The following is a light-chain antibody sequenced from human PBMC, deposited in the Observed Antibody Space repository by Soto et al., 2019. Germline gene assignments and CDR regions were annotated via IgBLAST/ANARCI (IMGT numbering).Light chain of an antibody. Sequence: ETVLTQSPGTLSLSPGERATLSCRASQSISSGYLAWYQQRPGQAPRLLISGASNRATGIPDRFSGSGSGTDFTLTISRLEPEDFATYYCQQANSFPLTFGGGTKVEIK. CDR1: QSISSGY. CDR2: GAS. CDR3: QQANSFPLT. J-gene: IGKJ4*01. V-gene: IGKV3-20*01.